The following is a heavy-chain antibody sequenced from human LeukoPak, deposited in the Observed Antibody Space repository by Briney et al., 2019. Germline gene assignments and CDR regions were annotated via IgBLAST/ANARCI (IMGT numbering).Heavy chain of an antibody. CDR1: GYTYTSYG. CDR2: ISPYNGNT. CDR3: ARDRQCGY. D-gene: IGHD2-21*01. J-gene: IGHJ4*02. Sequence: GASVKVSCKASGYTYTSYGISWVRQAPGQGLEWMGWISPYNGNTNYAPKLQGRLAMTTDTSTSTAYMELRSLRSDDTAVYYCARDRQCGYWGQGTLVTVSS. V-gene: IGHV1-18*01.